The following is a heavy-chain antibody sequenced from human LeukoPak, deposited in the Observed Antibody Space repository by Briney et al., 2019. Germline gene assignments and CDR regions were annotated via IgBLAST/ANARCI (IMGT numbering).Heavy chain of an antibody. J-gene: IGHJ4*02. CDR3: ARVRFCNSAGCYSFFDF. D-gene: IGHD2-2*01. Sequence: PGGSLRLSCAAYGFTFSDYYMHWVRQTPGKGLVWVSRVSGDGSKTDYADSVKGRFTISRDNARNTLYLQMNSLRDEDTAVYYCARVRFCNSAGCYSFFDFWGQGTLVTVSS. CDR1: GFTFSDYY. V-gene: IGHV3-74*01. CDR2: VSGDGSKT.